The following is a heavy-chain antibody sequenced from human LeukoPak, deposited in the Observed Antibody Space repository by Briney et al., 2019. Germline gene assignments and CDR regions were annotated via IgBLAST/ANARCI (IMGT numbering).Heavy chain of an antibody. CDR1: GFTFSSYG. Sequence: GGSLRLSCAASGFTFSSYGMHWVRQAPGKGLEWVAVIWYDGSNKYYADSVKGRFTISRDNSKNTLYLQMNSLRAEDTAVYYCAKDLYLTGYSFDYWGQGTLVTVSS. CDR3: AKDLYLTGYSFDY. V-gene: IGHV3-30*02. CDR2: IWYDGSNK. D-gene: IGHD3-9*01. J-gene: IGHJ4*02.